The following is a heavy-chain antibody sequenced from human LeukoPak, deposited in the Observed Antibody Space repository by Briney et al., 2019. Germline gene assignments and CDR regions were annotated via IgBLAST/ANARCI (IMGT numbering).Heavy chain of an antibody. CDR1: GIDVSSNY. D-gene: IGHD1-26*01. V-gene: IGHV3-66*01. CDR3: AREVGA. Sequence: GGSLRLSCTVSGIDVSSNYISWVRQAPGKGLEWVSVTYVSGNTYYADSVKGKFIVSRDNSKNTLYLEMNSLRVEDTGVYYCAREVGAWGQGTLVTVSS. J-gene: IGHJ5*02. CDR2: TYVSGNT.